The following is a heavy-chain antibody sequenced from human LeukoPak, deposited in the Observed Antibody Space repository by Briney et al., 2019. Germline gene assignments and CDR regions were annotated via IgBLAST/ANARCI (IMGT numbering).Heavy chain of an antibody. Sequence: SETLSLTCTVSGGSISSSSYYWGWIRQPPGKGLERIGSIYYSGSTYYNPSLKSRVTISVDTSKNQFSLKLSSVTAADTAVYYCARVPDYDILTGYLYYFDYWGQGTLVTVSS. V-gene: IGHV4-39*07. J-gene: IGHJ4*02. CDR3: ARVPDYDILTGYLYYFDY. CDR2: IYYSGST. D-gene: IGHD3-9*01. CDR1: GGSISSSSYY.